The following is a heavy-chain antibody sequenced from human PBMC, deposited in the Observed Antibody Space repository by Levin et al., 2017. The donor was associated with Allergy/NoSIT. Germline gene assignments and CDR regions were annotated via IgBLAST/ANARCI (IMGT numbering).Heavy chain of an antibody. D-gene: IGHD2-2*01. J-gene: IGHJ4*02. V-gene: IGHV1-69*06. CDR3: AILGYCSSTSCYGGDTDY. CDR2: IIPIFGTA. CDR1: GGTFSSYA. Sequence: ASVKVSCKASGGTFSSYAISWVRQAPGQGLEWMGGIIPIFGTANYAQKFQGRVTITADKSTSTAYMELSSLRSEDTAVYYCAILGYCSSTSCYGGDTDYWGQGTLVTVSS.